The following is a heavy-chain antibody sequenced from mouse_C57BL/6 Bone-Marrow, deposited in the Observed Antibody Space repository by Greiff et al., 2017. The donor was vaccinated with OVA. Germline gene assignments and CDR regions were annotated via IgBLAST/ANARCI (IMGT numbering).Heavy chain of an antibody. Sequence: EVKLVESGPGLVKPSQSLSLTCSVTGYSITSGYYWNWIRQFPGNQLEWMGYISYDGSNNYNPSLKNRISITRDTSKNQFFLKLNSVTTEDTATYYCARNAYYSNYDYYAMDYWGQGTSVTVSS. CDR3: ARNAYYSNYDYYAMDY. D-gene: IGHD2-5*01. V-gene: IGHV3-6*01. J-gene: IGHJ4*01. CDR1: GYSITSGYY. CDR2: ISYDGSN.